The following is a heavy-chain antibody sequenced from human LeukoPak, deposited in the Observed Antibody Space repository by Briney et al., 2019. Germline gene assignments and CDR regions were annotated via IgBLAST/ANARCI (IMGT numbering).Heavy chain of an antibody. CDR2: ISSSGSTV. CDR1: GFPFSTST. Sequence: AGGSLRLSCAASGFPFSTSTMNWVRQAPGKGLEWISYISSSGSTVYYADFVKGRFTTSRDNARDPLFLQMTSLRADDTAVYCRARLARELLGHRGFDIWGQGTMVTVSS. D-gene: IGHD1-26*01. CDR3: ARLARELLGHRGFDI. V-gene: IGHV3-48*01. J-gene: IGHJ3*02.